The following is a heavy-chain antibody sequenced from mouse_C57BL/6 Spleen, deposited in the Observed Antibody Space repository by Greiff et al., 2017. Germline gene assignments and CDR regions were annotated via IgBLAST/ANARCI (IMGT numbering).Heavy chain of an antibody. CDR3: ARSRYYYGSNWYFDV. Sequence: VQLQQSGAELVKPGASVKMSCKASGYTFTSYWITWVKQRPGQGLEWIGDIYPGSGSTNYNEKFKSKATLTVDTSSSTAYMQLSSLTSEDSAVYYCARSRYYYGSNWYFDVWGTGTTVTVSS. J-gene: IGHJ1*03. CDR2: IYPGSGST. CDR1: GYTFTSYW. D-gene: IGHD1-1*01. V-gene: IGHV1-55*01.